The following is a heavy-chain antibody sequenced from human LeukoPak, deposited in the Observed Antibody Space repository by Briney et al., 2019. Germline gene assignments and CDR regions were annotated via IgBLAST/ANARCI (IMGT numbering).Heavy chain of an antibody. D-gene: IGHD3-10*01. J-gene: IGHJ4*02. CDR1: GFTFSPYT. CDR3: VRVRNYGSGSFYTFDY. CDR2: INTGSTTI. V-gene: IGHV3-48*04. Sequence: GGSLRLSCAASGFTFSPYTMHWFRQPPGKGLEWVSYINTGSTTIYYADSVKGRFTISRDNAQNSRYLQMNRLRAEDTAVYYCVRVRNYGSGSFYTFDYWGQGTLVTVSS.